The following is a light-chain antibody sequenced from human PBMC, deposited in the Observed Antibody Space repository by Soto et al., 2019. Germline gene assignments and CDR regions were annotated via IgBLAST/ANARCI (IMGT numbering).Light chain of an antibody. V-gene: IGKV3-15*01. CDR1: QSVNLN. CDR2: GAS. CDR3: HQYNSWPRGT. J-gene: IGKJ3*01. Sequence: EIMMTQSPGTLSVSPGEGATLSCTASQSVNLNLAWYQQKPGQPPRLLLYGASTRATGIPGRFRGSGSGSDFPLTIPILQSEDPAVYSCHQYNSWPRGTFGPGTKVAIK.